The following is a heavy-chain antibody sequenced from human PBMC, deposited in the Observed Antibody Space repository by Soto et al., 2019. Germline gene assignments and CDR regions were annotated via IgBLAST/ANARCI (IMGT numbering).Heavy chain of an antibody. V-gene: IGHV4-34*01. D-gene: IGHD2-2*01. CDR1: GGSFSGYY. Sequence: QVQLQQWGAGLLKPSETLSLTCAVYGGSFSGYYWSWIREPPGKGLEWIGEINHSGSTNYNPSLKRRDTLSLVKSNDQIPLKLGSVPAADTAVDYCARGPGFVVEPAAISYYYGMDVWGQGTTVTVSS. J-gene: IGHJ6*02. CDR2: INHSGST. CDR3: ARGPGFVVEPAAISYYYGMDV.